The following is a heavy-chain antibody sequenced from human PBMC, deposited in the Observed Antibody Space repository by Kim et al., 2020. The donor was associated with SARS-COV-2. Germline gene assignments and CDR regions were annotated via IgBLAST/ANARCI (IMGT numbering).Heavy chain of an antibody. V-gene: IGHV4-59*08. CDR1: GGSISSYY. D-gene: IGHD4-17*01. J-gene: IGHJ5*02. CDR3: ARSAIMTTEIDP. CDR2: IYYSGST. Sequence: SETLSLTCTVSGGSISSYYWSWIRQPPGKGLEWIGYIYYSGSTNYNPSLKSRVTISVDTSKNQFSLKLSSVTAADTAVYYCARSAIMTTEIDPWGQGTLVTVSS.